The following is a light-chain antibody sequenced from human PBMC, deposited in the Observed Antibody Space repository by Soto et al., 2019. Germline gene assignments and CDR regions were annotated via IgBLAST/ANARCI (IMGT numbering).Light chain of an antibody. Sequence: QSVLTQPPSASGSPGQSVTISCTGTSSDVGGYNSVSWYQQHPGKAPKLMIYEVTKRPSGVPDRFSGSKSGNTASLTVSGLLPEDEADYYCSSHAGIINVVFGGGTKVTVL. CDR3: SSHAGIINVV. CDR2: EVT. J-gene: IGLJ3*02. V-gene: IGLV2-8*01. CDR1: SSDVGGYNS.